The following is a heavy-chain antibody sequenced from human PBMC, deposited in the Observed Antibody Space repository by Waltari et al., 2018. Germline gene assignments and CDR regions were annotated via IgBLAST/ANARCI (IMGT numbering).Heavy chain of an antibody. V-gene: IGHV1-3*03. Sequence: EWMGWINAGNGNTKYSQEFQGRVTITRDTSASTAYMELSSLRSEDMAVYYCARASLPDYVWGSYRWEAPGQFDYWGQGTLVTVSS. D-gene: IGHD3-16*02. CDR3: ARASLPDYVWGSYRWEAPGQFDY. CDR2: INAGNGNT. J-gene: IGHJ4*02.